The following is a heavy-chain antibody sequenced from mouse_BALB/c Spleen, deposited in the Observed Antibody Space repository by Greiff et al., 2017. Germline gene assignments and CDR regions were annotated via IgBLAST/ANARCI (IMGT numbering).Heavy chain of an antibody. Sequence: EVKLVESGGGLVKPGGSLKLSCAASGFTFSSYAMSWVRQSPEKRLEWVAEISSGGSYTYYPDTVTGRFTISRDNAKNTLYLEMSSLRSEDTAMYYCARVYRSNYFDYWGQGTTLTVSS. D-gene: IGHD2-14*01. V-gene: IGHV5-9-4*01. CDR1: GFTFSSYA. CDR2: ISSGGSYT. J-gene: IGHJ2*01. CDR3: ARVYRSNYFDY.